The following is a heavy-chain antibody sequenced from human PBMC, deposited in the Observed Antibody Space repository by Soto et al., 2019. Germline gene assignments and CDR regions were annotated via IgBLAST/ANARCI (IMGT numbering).Heavy chain of an antibody. D-gene: IGHD3-9*01. Sequence: SETLSLTCTVSGGSISSYYWSWIRQPPGKGLEWIGYIYYSGSTNYNPSLKSRVTISVDTSKNQFSLKLSSVTAADTAVYYCARRGYYDILTGYYNPDAFDSWGQGTMVTVSS. V-gene: IGHV4-59*01. CDR1: GGSISSYY. CDR2: IYYSGST. J-gene: IGHJ3*02. CDR3: ARRGYYDILTGYYNPDAFDS.